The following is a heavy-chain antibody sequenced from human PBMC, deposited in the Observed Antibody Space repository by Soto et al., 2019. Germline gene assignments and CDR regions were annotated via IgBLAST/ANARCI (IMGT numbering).Heavy chain of an antibody. V-gene: IGHV1-69*06. CDR3: ARARDGYYGSGSYYPDYYGMDV. CDR1: GGTFSSYA. Sequence: SVKVSCKASGGTFSSYAISWVRQAPGQGLEWMGGIIPIFGTANYAQKFQGRVTITADKSTSTAYMELSSLRSEDTAVYYCARARDGYYGSGSYYPDYYGMDVWRQGTTVTVSS. CDR2: IIPIFGTA. D-gene: IGHD3-10*01. J-gene: IGHJ6*02.